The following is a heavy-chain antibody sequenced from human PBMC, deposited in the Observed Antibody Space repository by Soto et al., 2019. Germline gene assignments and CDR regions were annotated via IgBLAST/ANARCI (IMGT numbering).Heavy chain of an antibody. CDR2: IYWDEDK. J-gene: IGHJ5*02. D-gene: IGHD1-1*01. Sequence: QISLKESGPTLVKPTQTLTLTCSFSGFSLNTTGVGVAWIRHPPGKALEWLAVIYWDEDKRYNTSLKARLAITKDTSKNQVVLTMTDLDPVDTATYYCARKEYHPGNYFDPWGQGTLVTVS. CDR3: ARKEYHPGNYFDP. V-gene: IGHV2-5*02. CDR1: GFSLNTTGVG.